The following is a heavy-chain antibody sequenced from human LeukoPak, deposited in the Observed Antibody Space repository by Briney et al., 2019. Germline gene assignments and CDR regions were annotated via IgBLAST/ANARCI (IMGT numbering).Heavy chain of an antibody. J-gene: IGHJ4*02. D-gene: IGHD6-13*01. CDR1: GFTFSSYS. CDR3: ARIREAGSSWYEDIAFDY. V-gene: IGHV3-48*02. CDR2: ISSSSSTI. Sequence: PGGSLRPSCAASGFTFSSYSMNWVRQAPGKGLEWVSYISSSSSTIYYADSVKGRFTISRDNAKNSLYLQMNSLRDEDTAVYYCARIREAGSSWYEDIAFDYWGQGTLVTVSS.